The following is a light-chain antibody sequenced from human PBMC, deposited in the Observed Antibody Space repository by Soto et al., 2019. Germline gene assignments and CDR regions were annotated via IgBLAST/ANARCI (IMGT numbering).Light chain of an antibody. J-gene: IGKJ5*01. CDR3: QQSYSTPIT. V-gene: IGKV1-39*01. CDR2: AAS. Sequence: IRMTQSPSSFSASTGDRVTITCRASQGISSSLSWYLQKPGKAPNLLIYAASSLQSGVPSRFNGSGSGTDFSLTISSLQPEDFATYYCQQSYSTPITFGQGTRLEIK. CDR1: QGISSS.